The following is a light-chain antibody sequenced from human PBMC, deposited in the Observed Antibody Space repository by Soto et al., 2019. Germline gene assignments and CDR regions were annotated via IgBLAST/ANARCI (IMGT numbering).Light chain of an antibody. CDR2: DAS. J-gene: IGKJ1*01. V-gene: IGKV3-15*01. CDR1: QSVSSY. Sequence: EIVLTQSPATLSLSPGERATLSCRASQSVSSYLAWYQQKPGQAPRLLIYDASTRAPGIPARFSGSGSATEFTLTISSLQSEDFAVYYCQQYNNWPPGTFGQGTKVDIK. CDR3: QQYNNWPPGT.